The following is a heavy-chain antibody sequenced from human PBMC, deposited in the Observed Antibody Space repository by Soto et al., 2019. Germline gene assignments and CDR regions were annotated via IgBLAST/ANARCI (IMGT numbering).Heavy chain of an antibody. CDR3: VRNSSSYIPEYFER. CDR1: GFTFSSYA. CDR2: ISSNGGST. V-gene: IGHV3-64D*08. D-gene: IGHD6-13*01. J-gene: IGHJ1*01. Sequence: GGSLRLSCSASGFTFSSYAMHWVRQTPGKGLEYVSVISSNGGSTYYADSVKGRFTISRDNSKNTLYLQMGSLRADGTAVYYCVRNSSSYIPEYFERWGQGTLVTVSS.